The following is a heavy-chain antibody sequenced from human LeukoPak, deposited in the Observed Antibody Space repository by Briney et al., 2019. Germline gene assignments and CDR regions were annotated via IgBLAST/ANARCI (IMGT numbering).Heavy chain of an antibody. CDR3: AREKYSNYVEALGY. V-gene: IGHV3-30*04. CDR1: GFTFSSYA. D-gene: IGHD4-11*01. J-gene: IGHJ4*02. Sequence: GGSLRLSCAASGFTFSSYAMHWVRQAPGKGLEWVAVISYDGSNKYYADSVKGRFTISRDNSKNTLYLQMNSLRAEDTAVYYCAREKYSNYVEALGYWGRGTLVTVSS. CDR2: ISYDGSNK.